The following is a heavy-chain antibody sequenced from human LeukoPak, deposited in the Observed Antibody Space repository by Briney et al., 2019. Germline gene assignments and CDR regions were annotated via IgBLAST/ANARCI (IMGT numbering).Heavy chain of an antibody. CDR1: GFTFSDYY. CDR3: ARVKEGSSWPRWDYYYYMDV. CDR2: ISFSGSTI. D-gene: IGHD6-13*01. V-gene: IGHV3-11*04. J-gene: IGHJ6*03. Sequence: GGSLRLSCAASGFTFSDYYMSWIRQAPGKGLEWVSYISFSGSTIYYADSVKGRFTISRDNAKNSLYLQMNSLRAEDTAVYYCARVKEGSSWPRWDYYYYMDVWGKGTTVTISS.